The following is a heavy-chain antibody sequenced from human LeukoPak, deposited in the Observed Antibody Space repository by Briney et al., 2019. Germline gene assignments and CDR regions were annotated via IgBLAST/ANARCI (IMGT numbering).Heavy chain of an antibody. CDR1: GFTFRNYG. CDR2: IWSDGNNR. Sequence: GGSLRLSCAASGFTFRNYGMHWVRQATGKGLEWVSFIWSDGNNRFHADSAKGRFTISRDNSKNMLYLQMDSLRPEDTAVYYCAKDPGASVSGFHMDVWGKGTTVIVSS. CDR3: AKDPGASVSGFHMDV. V-gene: IGHV3-30*02. J-gene: IGHJ6*03. D-gene: IGHD3-3*01.